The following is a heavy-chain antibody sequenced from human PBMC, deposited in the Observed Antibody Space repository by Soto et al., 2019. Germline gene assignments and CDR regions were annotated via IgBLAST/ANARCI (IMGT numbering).Heavy chain of an antibody. CDR3: ARDLDALAFDY. CDR2: IYYSGST. Sequence: SETLSLTCTVSGGSVSSGSYYWSWIRQPPGKGLEWIGYIYYSGSTNYNPSLKSRVTISVDTSKNQFSLKLSSVTAADTAVYYCARDLDALAFDYWGQGTLVTVSS. J-gene: IGHJ4*02. CDR1: GGSVSSGSYY. V-gene: IGHV4-61*01.